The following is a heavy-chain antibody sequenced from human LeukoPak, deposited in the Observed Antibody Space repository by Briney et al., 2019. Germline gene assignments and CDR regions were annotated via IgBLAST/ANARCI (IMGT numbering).Heavy chain of an antibody. D-gene: IGHD3-10*01. CDR1: GFTVSSNY. CDR3: AKEVMFRGAPYGTVDY. J-gene: IGHJ4*02. V-gene: IGHV3-66*01. Sequence: SGGSLRLSWAASGFTVSSNYMSWVRQAPGKGLEWVSVIYSGGSTYYADSVKGRFTISRDNSKNTLYLQMNSLRVEDTAVFYCAKEVMFRGAPYGTVDYWGQGTLVTVSS. CDR2: IYSGGST.